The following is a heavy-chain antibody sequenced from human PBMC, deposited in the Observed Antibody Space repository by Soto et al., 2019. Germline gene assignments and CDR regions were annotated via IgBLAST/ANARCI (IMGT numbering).Heavy chain of an antibody. J-gene: IGHJ5*02. CDR3: AREREEWSYLGGGWFDP. CDR1: GFTFSSYG. CDR2: IWYDGSNK. Sequence: QVQLVESGGGVVQPGRSLRLSCAASGFTFSSYGMHWVRQAPGKGLAWVAVIWYDGSNKYYADSVKGRFTISRDNTKNTLYLEMNRLRAEDTAVYSCAREREEWSYLGGGWFDPWGQGTLVTVSS. D-gene: IGHD3-3*01. V-gene: IGHV3-33*01.